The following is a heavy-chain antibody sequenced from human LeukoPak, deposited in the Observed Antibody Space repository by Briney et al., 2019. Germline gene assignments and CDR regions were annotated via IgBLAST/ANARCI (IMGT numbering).Heavy chain of an antibody. CDR3: ARDRSSGWYLTPGFDP. D-gene: IGHD6-19*01. J-gene: IGHJ5*02. V-gene: IGHV3-7*04. Sequence: GGSLRLSCAASGFTLSNYWMSWVRQAPGKGLEWVASIKQDGSEKYYVDSVKGRFTISRDNAKNSLYLQINSLRAEDTAVYYCARDRSSGWYLTPGFDPWGQGTLVTVSS. CDR2: IKQDGSEK. CDR1: GFTLSNYW.